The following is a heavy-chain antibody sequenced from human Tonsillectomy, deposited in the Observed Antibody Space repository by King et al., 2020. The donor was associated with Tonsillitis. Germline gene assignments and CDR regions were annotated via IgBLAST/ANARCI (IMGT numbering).Heavy chain of an antibody. J-gene: IGHJ4*02. V-gene: IGHV3-15*07. CDR2: IKSKNEGGTT. Sequence: VQLVESGGDLVKPGGSLRLSCAASGFTFSNAWMNWVRQAPGKGLEWVGRIKSKNEGGTTDYAAPVKGRFSISRDDSKTTVYLQMSSLKTEDSAVYYCTADVPDTLRPIDYWGQGTLVTVSS. CDR1: GFTFSNAW. D-gene: IGHD5-12*01. CDR3: TADVPDTLRPIDY.